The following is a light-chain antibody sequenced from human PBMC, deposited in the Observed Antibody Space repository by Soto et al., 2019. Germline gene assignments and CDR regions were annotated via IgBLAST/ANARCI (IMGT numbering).Light chain of an antibody. CDR2: DAS. J-gene: IGKJ1*01. CDR1: QSISSW. Sequence: DIQMTQSPSTLSASVGDRVTITCRASQSISSWLAWYQQKPGKAPKLLIYDASSLESGVPSRFSGRGSGTGFTLAISSLQPDEFATYYGQQYNSYWTFGQGTKVEIK. CDR3: QQYNSYWT. V-gene: IGKV1-5*01.